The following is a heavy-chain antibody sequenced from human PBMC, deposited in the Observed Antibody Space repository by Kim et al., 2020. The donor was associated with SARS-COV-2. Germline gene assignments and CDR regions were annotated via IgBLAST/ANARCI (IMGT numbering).Heavy chain of an antibody. CDR2: IWYDGSNK. CDR1: GFTFSSYG. CDR3: AKEGGSYYNYYYYGMDV. V-gene: IGHV3-33*06. Sequence: GGSLRLSCAASGFTFSSYGMHWVRQAPGKGLEWVAVIWYDGSNKYYADSVKGRFTISRDNSKNTLYLQMNSLRAEDTAVYYCAKEGGSYYNYYYYGMDVWGQGTTVTVSS. D-gene: IGHD1-26*01. J-gene: IGHJ6*02.